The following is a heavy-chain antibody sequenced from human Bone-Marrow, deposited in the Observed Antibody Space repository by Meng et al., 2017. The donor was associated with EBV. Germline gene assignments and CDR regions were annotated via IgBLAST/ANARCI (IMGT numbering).Heavy chain of an antibody. Sequence: QITLKESGPTLVKPTQPLTLTCTFSGFSLTSGVGVGWIRQPPGKALEWLALIHWDDEKRYSPSLESRLTITKDTSKNEVVLTMTNMDPVDTATYYCARRLRYNNWLFDCWGPGTLVTVSS. CDR2: IHWDDEK. CDR3: ARRLRYNNWLFDC. D-gene: IGHD3-9*01. J-gene: IGHJ4*02. CDR1: GFSLTSGVG. V-gene: IGHV2-5*02.